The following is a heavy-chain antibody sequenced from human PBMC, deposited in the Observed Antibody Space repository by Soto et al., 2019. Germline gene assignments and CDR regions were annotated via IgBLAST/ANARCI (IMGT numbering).Heavy chain of an antibody. D-gene: IGHD6-13*01. J-gene: IGHJ4*02. CDR2: ISYDGSNK. Sequence: QVQLVESGGGVVQPGRSLRLSCAASGFTFSSYGMHWVRQAPGKGLEWVAVISYDGSNKYYADSVKGRFTISRDNSKNTLYLKMNSLRAEDTAVYYCAKDDDQNSSSWYNIYWGQGTLVTVSS. CDR1: GFTFSSYG. V-gene: IGHV3-30*18. CDR3: AKDDDQNSSSWYNIY.